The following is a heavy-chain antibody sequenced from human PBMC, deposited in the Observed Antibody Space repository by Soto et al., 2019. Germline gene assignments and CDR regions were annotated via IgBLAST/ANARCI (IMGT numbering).Heavy chain of an antibody. D-gene: IGHD3-3*01. V-gene: IGHV1-69*06. CDR1: GGTFSSYA. Sequence: SVKVSCKASGGTFSSYAISWVRQAPGQGLEWMGGIIPIFGTANYAQKFQGRVTITADKSTSTAYMELSSLRSEDTAVYYCARGSTGRFSKRNWFDPWGQGTLVTVSS. CDR2: IIPIFGTA. CDR3: ARGSTGRFSKRNWFDP. J-gene: IGHJ5*02.